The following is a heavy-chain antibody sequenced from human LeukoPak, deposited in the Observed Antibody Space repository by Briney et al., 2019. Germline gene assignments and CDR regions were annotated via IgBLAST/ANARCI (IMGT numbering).Heavy chain of an antibody. J-gene: IGHJ4*02. CDR3: ARDLGYYYDTSGYLDY. Sequence: GGSLRLSCAASGFTFSSDVMSWVRQAPGTGLEWFSAISGSGGRTYYAASVKGRFTISRDNAKNSLYLQMNSLRAEDTAVYYCARDLGYYYDTSGYLDYWGQGTLVTVSS. V-gene: IGHV3-23*01. CDR1: GFTFSSDV. CDR2: ISGSGGRT. D-gene: IGHD3-22*01.